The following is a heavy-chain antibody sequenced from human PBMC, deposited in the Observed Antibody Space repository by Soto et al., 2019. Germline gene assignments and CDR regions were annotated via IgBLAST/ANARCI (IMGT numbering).Heavy chain of an antibody. Sequence: ASVKVSCKASGYTFTSYGISWVRQAPGQGLEWMGWISAYNGNTNYAQKLQGRVTMTTDTSTSTAYMELRSLRSDDTAVYYCAKDLIYGYNSGRPFDSWGQGTLVTVSS. J-gene: IGHJ4*02. CDR3: AKDLIYGYNSGRPFDS. V-gene: IGHV1-18*01. CDR1: GYTFTSYG. CDR2: ISAYNGNT. D-gene: IGHD6-19*01.